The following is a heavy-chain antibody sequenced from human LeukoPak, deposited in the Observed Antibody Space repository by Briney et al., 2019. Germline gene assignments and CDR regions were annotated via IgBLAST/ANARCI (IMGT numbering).Heavy chain of an antibody. J-gene: IGHJ4*02. CDR1: GFTFSSYA. CDR3: AKLDSSGWSRPFDY. CDR2: MSHDGSNK. D-gene: IGHD6-19*01. Sequence: GRSLRLSCAASGFTFSSYAMHWVRQAPGKGLEWVAVMSHDGSNKYYGDYVKGRFTISRDNSKNTLYLQMNSLRAEDTAVYYCAKLDSSGWSRPFDYWGQGTLVTVSS. V-gene: IGHV3-30*18.